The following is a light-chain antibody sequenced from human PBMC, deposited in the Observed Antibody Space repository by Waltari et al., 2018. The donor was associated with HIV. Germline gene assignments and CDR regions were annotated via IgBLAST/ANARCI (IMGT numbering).Light chain of an antibody. CDR1: QGVSSAY. J-gene: IGKJ5*01. CDR2: DAS. CDR3: QQYANSPIT. V-gene: IGKV3D-20*01. Sequence: EIVLTQSPATLSLSPGESATLSCGASQGVSSAYVACYQQRPGLAPRLLIYDASTRATGIPDRFSGSGSGTDFTLTISRLEPEDFAVYFCQQYANSPITFGQVTRLEIK.